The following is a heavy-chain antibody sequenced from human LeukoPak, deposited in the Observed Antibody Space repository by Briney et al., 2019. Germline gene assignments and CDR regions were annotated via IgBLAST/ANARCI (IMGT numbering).Heavy chain of an antibody. V-gene: IGHV4-59*01. CDR3: ARGVDLAKIRN. D-gene: IGHD5-12*01. J-gene: IGHJ4*02. Sequence: IPSETLSLTCAVYGGSFSGYYWSWIRQPPGKGLEWIAYFYYTGSTIYNPSLKSRVTISLDTSKNQFSLTLNSVTAADTAVYYCARGVDLAKIRNWGQGTLVTVSS. CDR2: FYYTGST. CDR1: GGSFSGYY.